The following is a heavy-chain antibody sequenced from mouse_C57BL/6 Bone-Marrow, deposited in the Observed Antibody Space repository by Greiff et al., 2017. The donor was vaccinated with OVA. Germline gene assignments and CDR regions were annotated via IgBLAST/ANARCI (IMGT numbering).Heavy chain of an antibody. Sequence: EVQRVESGGDLVKPGGSLKLSCAASGFTFSSYGMSWVRQTPDKRLEWVATISSGGSYTYYPASVKGRFIISRDNAKNTLYLKMSSLKSEDTAMYYCARPVNSKGAMDYWGQGTSVTVSS. J-gene: IGHJ4*01. CDR2: ISSGGSYT. CDR1: GFTFSSYG. D-gene: IGHD2-5*01. V-gene: IGHV5-6*01. CDR3: ARPVNSKGAMDY.